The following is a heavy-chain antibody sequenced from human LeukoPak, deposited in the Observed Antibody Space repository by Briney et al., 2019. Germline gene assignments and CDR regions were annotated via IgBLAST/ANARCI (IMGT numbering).Heavy chain of an antibody. Sequence: PGGSLRLSCAASGFTFSSYSMNWVRQAPGKGLEWVSSISSSSSYIYYADSVKGRFTISRDNAKNSLYLQMNSLRAEDTAVYYCAKDTPGWNYAYWGQGTLVTVSS. V-gene: IGHV3-21*04. CDR1: GFTFSSYS. J-gene: IGHJ4*02. CDR3: AKDTPGWNYAY. CDR2: ISSSSSYI. D-gene: IGHD1-7*01.